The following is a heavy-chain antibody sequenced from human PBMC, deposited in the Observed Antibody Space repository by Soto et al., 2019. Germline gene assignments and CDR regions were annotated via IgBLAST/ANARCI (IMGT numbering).Heavy chain of an antibody. Sequence: GGSLRLSCAASGFTFSSYGMHWVRQAPGKGLEWVAVISYDGSNKYYADSVKGRFTISRDNSKNTLYLQMNSLRAEDTAVYYCAKVEEMTTVTRPLRLYYMDVWGKGTTVTVSS. CDR1: GFTFSSYG. CDR3: AKVEEMTTVTRPLRLYYMDV. V-gene: IGHV3-30*18. D-gene: IGHD4-4*01. J-gene: IGHJ6*03. CDR2: ISYDGSNK.